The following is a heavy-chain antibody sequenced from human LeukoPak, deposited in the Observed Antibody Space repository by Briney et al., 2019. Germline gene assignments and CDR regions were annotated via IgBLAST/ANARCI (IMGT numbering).Heavy chain of an antibody. D-gene: IGHD3-22*01. J-gene: IGHJ4*02. CDR1: GYTFTGYY. Sequence: RASVKVSCKASGYTFTGYYMHWVRQAPGQGLEWMGWINPNSGGTNYAQKFQGRVTMTRDTSISTAYMELSRLRSDDTAVYYCARDRGYYDSSGYPLLDYWGQGTLVTVSS. CDR3: ARDRGYYDSSGYPLLDY. V-gene: IGHV1-2*02. CDR2: INPNSGGT.